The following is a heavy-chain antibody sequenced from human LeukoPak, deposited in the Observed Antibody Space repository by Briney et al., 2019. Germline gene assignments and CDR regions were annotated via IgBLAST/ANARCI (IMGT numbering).Heavy chain of an antibody. J-gene: IGHJ6*03. CDR2: ISYDGSNK. D-gene: IGHD3-10*01. CDR1: GFTFSSYA. V-gene: IGHV3-30*04. Sequence: SGGSLRLSCAASGFTFSSYAMHWVRQAPGKGLEWVAVISYDGSNKYYADSVKGRFTISRDNSKNTLYLQMNSLRAEDTAVYYCARDRGAGYYYYCYMDVWGKGTTVTVSS. CDR3: ARDRGAGYYYYCYMDV.